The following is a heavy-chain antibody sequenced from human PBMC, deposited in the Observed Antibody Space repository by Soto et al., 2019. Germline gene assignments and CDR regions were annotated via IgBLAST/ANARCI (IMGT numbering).Heavy chain of an antibody. Sequence: QLVESGGGVVQPGRSLRLSCAASGFTFSLYGMHWVRQAPGKGLEWVAVTSYDGSKKYYADSVKGRFTISRDNSKNTLYLQMNSLRAEDSAVYYCAKDSGYSGYDVYDYYYGMDVWSQGTTVTVSS. D-gene: IGHD5-12*01. CDR3: AKDSGYSGYDVYDYYYGMDV. CDR1: GFTFSLYG. V-gene: IGHV3-30*18. J-gene: IGHJ6*02. CDR2: TSYDGSKK.